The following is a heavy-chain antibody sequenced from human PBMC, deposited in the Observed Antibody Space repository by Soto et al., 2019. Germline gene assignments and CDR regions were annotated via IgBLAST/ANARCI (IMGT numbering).Heavy chain of an antibody. CDR2: ISSSGSTI. V-gene: IGHV3-11*01. J-gene: IGHJ4*02. CDR1: GVTFRDYY. CDR3: ARAAYGPYFFDY. Sequence: GGSLGLSCTDSGVTFRDYYMSWIRQAPGKGLEWVSYISSSGSTIYYADSVKGRFTISRDNAKNSLYLQMNSLRAEDTAVYYCARAAYGPYFFDYWGQGTLVTVSS. D-gene: IGHD3-9*01.